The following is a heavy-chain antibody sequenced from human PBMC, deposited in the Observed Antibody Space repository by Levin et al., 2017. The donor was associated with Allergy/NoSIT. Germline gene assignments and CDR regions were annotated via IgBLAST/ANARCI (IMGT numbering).Heavy chain of an antibody. CDR1: GFTFSRSG. CDR3: ARGVGGLTGTEGTLDY. Sequence: ETLSLTCAASGFTFSRSGMNWVRQAPGKGLEWVSYSSSSSSYIYYADSVKGRFTISRDNAKNSLYLQMNSLRAEDTAVYYWARGVGGLTGTEGTLDYWGQGTLVTVSS. D-gene: IGHD1-14*01. J-gene: IGHJ4*02. V-gene: IGHV3-21*01. CDR2: SSSSSSYI.